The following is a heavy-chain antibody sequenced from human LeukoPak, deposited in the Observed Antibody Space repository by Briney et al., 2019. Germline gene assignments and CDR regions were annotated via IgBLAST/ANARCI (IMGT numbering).Heavy chain of an antibody. D-gene: IGHD1-26*01. V-gene: IGHV4-4*07. CDR3: ARGFSGSYSWFDY. CDR1: GDSISSYY. Sequence: PSETLSLTCTVSGDSISSYYWSWIRQPAGRGLEWIGRISISGSTNYNPSLKSRVTMSVDTSKNQFSLKLTSVTAADTAVYYCARGFSGSYSWFDYWGQGTKVTVSS. CDR2: ISISGST. J-gene: IGHJ4*02.